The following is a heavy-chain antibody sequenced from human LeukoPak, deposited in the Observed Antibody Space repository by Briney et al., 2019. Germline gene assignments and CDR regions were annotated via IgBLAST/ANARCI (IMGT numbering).Heavy chain of an antibody. V-gene: IGHV1-46*01. CDR2: INPSGGST. J-gene: IGHJ3*02. D-gene: IGHD3-22*01. CDR3: ARDWYYYDSSGYGAFDI. CDR1: GYTFTSYY. Sequence: ASVKVSCKASGYTFTSYYMHWVRQAPGQGLEWMGIINPSGGSTSYAQKFQGRVTMTRDTSTSTVYMELSSLRSEDTAVYYCARDWYYYDSSGYGAFDIRGQGTMVTVSS.